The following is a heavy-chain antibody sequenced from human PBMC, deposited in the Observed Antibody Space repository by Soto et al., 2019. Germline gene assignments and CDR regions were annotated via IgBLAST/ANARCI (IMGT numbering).Heavy chain of an antibody. Sequence: QVQLQQWGAGLLKASETLSLTCVVSGGSFSGYFWTWIRQSPGRGLEWIGEISHSGSRNYNPAFQSRVIISDDSSKNHVSLKLSSVTAADSATYFCARGLAYDRPITVAEPFDSWGQGTLVTVSS. D-gene: IGHD6-19*01. CDR3: ARGLAYDRPITVAEPFDS. CDR2: ISHSGSR. J-gene: IGHJ4*02. V-gene: IGHV4-34*02. CDR1: GGSFSGYF.